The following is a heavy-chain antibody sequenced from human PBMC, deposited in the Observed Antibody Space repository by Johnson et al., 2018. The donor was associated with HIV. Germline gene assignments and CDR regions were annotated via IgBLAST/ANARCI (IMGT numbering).Heavy chain of an antibody. CDR3: AKDRDRDDAFDI. CDR2: ISSSGSTI. J-gene: IGHJ3*02. V-gene: IGHV3-11*01. CDR1: GFTFSDYY. Sequence: QVQLVESGGGLVKPGGSLRLSCAASGFTFSDYYMTWIRQAPGKGLEWVSYISSSGSTIYYVDSVKGRFTISRDNAKKSLYLQMNSLRVEDTAVYYCAKDRDRDDAFDIWGQGTMVTVSS.